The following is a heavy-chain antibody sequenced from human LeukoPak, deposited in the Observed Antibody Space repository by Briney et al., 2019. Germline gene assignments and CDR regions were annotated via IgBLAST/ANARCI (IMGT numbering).Heavy chain of an antibody. CDR3: ARDLAGPPQEAFDI. V-gene: IGHV3-7*01. CDR1: GFTFSSYS. CDR2: IKQDGSEK. J-gene: IGHJ3*02. Sequence: GGSLRLSCAASGFTFSSYSMNWVRQAPGKGLEWVANIKQDGSEKHYVDSVTGRFTISRDNTKNSLYLQMNSLRADDTAVYYCARDLAGPPQEAFDIWGQGTMVTVSS.